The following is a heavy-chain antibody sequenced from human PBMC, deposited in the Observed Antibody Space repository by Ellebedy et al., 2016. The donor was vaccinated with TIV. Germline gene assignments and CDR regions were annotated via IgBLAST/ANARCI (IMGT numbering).Heavy chain of an antibody. CDR2: ISYDGTKK. J-gene: IGHJ4*02. V-gene: IGHV3-30-3*01. CDR1: RFTFTIFS. Sequence: GESLKISCAASRFTFTIFSMHWVRQAPGKGLEWVASISYDGTKKYYADSVEGRLTISRDNSMDTLSLQMNSLRTDDTAVYYCARELKGLDIWGQGTQVTVSS. CDR3: ARELKGLDI.